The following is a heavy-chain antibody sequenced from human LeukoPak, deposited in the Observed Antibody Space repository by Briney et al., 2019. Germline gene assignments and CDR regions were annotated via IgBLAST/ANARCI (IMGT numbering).Heavy chain of an antibody. V-gene: IGHV1-8*02. CDR1: GYTFTSYD. CDR2: MNPNSGNT. CDR3: ARADPIAYYYYYYMDV. D-gene: IGHD2/OR15-2a*01. J-gene: IGHJ6*03. Sequence: ASVKVSCKASGYTFTSYDINWVRQATGQGLEWMGWMNPNSGNTGYAQKFQGRVTMTRDTSISTAYMELSRLRSDDTAVYYCARADPIAYYYYYYMDVWGKGTTVTVSS.